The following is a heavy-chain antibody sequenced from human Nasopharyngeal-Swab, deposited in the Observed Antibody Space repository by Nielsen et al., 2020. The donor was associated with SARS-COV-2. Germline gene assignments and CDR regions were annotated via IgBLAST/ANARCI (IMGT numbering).Heavy chain of an antibody. D-gene: IGHD6-13*01. CDR3: ARNIAAAGTSSGYYGMDV. CDR2: INHSGST. V-gene: IGHV4-34*01. Sequence: WIRQPPGKGLEWIGEINHSGSTNYNPSLKSRVTISVDTSKNQFSLKLSSVTAADTAVYYCARNIAAAGTSSGYYGMDVWGQGTTVTVSS. J-gene: IGHJ6*02.